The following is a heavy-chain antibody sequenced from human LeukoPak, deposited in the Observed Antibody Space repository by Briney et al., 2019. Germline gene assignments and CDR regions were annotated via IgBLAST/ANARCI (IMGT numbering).Heavy chain of an antibody. J-gene: IGHJ6*03. CDR1: GYTFTSYD. V-gene: IGHV1-8*03. Sequence: ASVKVSCKASGYTFTSYDINWVRQATGQGLEWMGWMSPNSGNTGYAQKFQGRVTITRNTSISTAYMELSSLRSEDTAVYYCARAQYYYGSGSYWDRYYYYYYMDVWGKGTTVTVSS. CDR2: MSPNSGNT. CDR3: ARAQYYYGSGSYWDRYYYYYYMDV. D-gene: IGHD3-10*01.